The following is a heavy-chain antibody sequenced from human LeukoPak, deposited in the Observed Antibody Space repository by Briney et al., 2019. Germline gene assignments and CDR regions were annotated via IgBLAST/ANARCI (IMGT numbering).Heavy chain of an antibody. CDR2: ISGSGGSGGST. CDR1: GFTFSSYA. J-gene: IGHJ3*01. CDR3: VRDWTYAFDL. Sequence: GGSLRLSCAASGFTFSSYAMSWVRQAPGKGLEWVSAISGSGGSGGSTYYADSVKGRFTISRDNAKNSLYLQMNSLRAEDTAVYYCVRDWTYAFDLWGQGTMVTVSS. V-gene: IGHV3-23*01. D-gene: IGHD3/OR15-3a*01.